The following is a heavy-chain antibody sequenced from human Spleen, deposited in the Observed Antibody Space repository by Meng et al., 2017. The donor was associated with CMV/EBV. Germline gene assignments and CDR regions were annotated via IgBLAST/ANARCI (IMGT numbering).Heavy chain of an antibody. D-gene: IGHD3-3*01. V-gene: IGHV3-48*03. J-gene: IGHJ4*02. CDR3: ARDDKGVYDFWSGYYSGVRYFDY. CDR1: GFTFSSYE. Sequence: GGSLKISCAASGFTFSSYEMNWVRQAPGKGLEWVSYISSSGSTIYYADSVKGRFTISRDNAKNSLYLQMNSLRAEDTAVYYCARDDKGVYDFWSGYYSGVRYFDYWGQGTLVTVSS. CDR2: ISSSGSTI.